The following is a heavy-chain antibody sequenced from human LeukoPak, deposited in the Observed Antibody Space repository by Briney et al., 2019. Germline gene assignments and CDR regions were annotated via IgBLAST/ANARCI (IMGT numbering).Heavy chain of an antibody. Sequence: GGSLSLSCAASGFTFSSYSMSWVRQAPGKGLEWVSSITDGGGSTYFADSVKDRFTISRDNSRNTLYLQLNSLRAEDTAVYYCAKSPYYDASGYNREYYFDCWGQGTLVTVSS. D-gene: IGHD3-22*01. CDR3: AKSPYYDASGYNREYYFDC. J-gene: IGHJ4*02. V-gene: IGHV3-23*01. CDR1: GFTFSSYS. CDR2: ITDGGGST.